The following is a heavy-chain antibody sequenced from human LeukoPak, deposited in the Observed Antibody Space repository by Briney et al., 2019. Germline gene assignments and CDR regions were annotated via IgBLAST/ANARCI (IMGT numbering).Heavy chain of an antibody. CDR1: GFTFGDYA. CDR2: FRIKAYGGTT. Sequence: PGGSLRLSCTASGFTFGDYAMSWVRQAPGKGVEWVGFFRIKAYGGTTEYAASVKGRFTISRDDSKSIAYLQMNSLKTEDTAVYSCAGGSCTNGVCYHFDYWGQGTLVTVSS. D-gene: IGHD2-8*01. V-gene: IGHV3-49*04. J-gene: IGHJ4*02. CDR3: AGGSCTNGVCYHFDY.